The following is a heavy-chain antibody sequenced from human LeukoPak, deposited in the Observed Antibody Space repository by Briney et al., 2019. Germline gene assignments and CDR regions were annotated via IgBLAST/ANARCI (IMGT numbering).Heavy chain of an antibody. Sequence: TGGSLRLSCAASGFTFSSYSMNWVRQAPGKGLEWVSSISSSSYIYYADSVKGRFTISRDNAKNSLYLQMNSLRAEDTAVYYCARDRGGYYDFWSGFNWFDPWGQGTLVTVSS. CDR2: ISSSSYI. D-gene: IGHD3-3*01. V-gene: IGHV3-21*01. J-gene: IGHJ5*02. CDR3: ARDRGGYYDFWSGFNWFDP. CDR1: GFTFSSYS.